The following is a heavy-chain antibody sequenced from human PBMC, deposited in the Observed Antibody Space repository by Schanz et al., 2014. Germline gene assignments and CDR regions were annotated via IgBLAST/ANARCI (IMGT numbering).Heavy chain of an antibody. CDR2: ISSASSTI. V-gene: IGHV3-11*01. CDR1: GFTFSDYY. J-gene: IGHJ4*02. CDR3: AASSGWHPSTDY. Sequence: QVQLVESGGGLVKPGGSLRLSCAASGFTFSDYYMSWIRQAPGKGLEWVSYISSASSTINYADSVKGRFTISRDDAKKSMYLQMNSLRVEDTAVYYCAASSGWHPSTDYWGQGTLVTVSS. D-gene: IGHD6-19*01.